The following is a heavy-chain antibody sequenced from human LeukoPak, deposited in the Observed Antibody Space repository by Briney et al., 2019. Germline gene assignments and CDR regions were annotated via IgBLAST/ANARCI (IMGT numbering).Heavy chain of an antibody. CDR2: INPNSGGT. J-gene: IGHJ5*02. Sequence: AASVKVSCKASGYTFTGYYMHLVRQAPGQGLEWMGWINPNSGGTNYAQKFQGRVTMTRDTSISTAYMELSRLRSDDTAVYYCARGDCSSTSCYGGRNWFDPWGPGTLVTVSS. V-gene: IGHV1-2*02. D-gene: IGHD2-2*01. CDR1: GYTFTGYY. CDR3: ARGDCSSTSCYGGRNWFDP.